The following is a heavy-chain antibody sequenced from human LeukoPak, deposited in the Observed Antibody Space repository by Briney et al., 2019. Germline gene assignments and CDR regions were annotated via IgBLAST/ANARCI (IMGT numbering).Heavy chain of an antibody. CDR3: ASLYCSSTSCYTWVDY. CDR2: IIPILGIA. CDR1: GGTFSSYA. J-gene: IGHJ4*02. D-gene: IGHD2-2*02. V-gene: IGHV1-69*04. Sequence: ASVKVSCKASGGTFSSYAISWVRQAPGQELEWMGRIIPILGIANYAQKFQGRVTITADKSTSTAYMELSSLRSEDTAVYYCASLYCSSTSCYTWVDYWGQGTLVTVSS.